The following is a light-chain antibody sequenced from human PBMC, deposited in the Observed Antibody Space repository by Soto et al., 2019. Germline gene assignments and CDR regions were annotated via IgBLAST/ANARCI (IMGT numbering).Light chain of an antibody. CDR3: CSYAGSYTFDVV. V-gene: IGLV2-11*01. CDR1: SSDVGAYNY. Sequence: QSALTQPRSVSGSPGQSVTISCTGTSSDVGAYNYVSWYQQHPGKAPKVMIYDVSKRPSGVPDRFSGSKSGNTASLTISGLQAEDEADYYCCSYAGSYTFDVVFGGGTKLTVL. CDR2: DVS. J-gene: IGLJ2*01.